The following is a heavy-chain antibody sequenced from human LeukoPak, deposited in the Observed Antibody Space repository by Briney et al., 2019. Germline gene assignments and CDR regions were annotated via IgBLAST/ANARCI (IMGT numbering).Heavy chain of an antibody. CDR2: INSDGSST. CDR3: ARDIVVVVAATRGYYYGMDV. J-gene: IGHJ6*02. D-gene: IGHD2-15*01. Sequence: GSLRLSCAASGFTFSSYWMHWVRQAPGKGLVWVSRINSDGSSTSYADSVKGRFTISRDNAKNTLYLQMNSLRAEDTAVYYCARDIVVVVAATRGYYYGMDVWGQGTTVTVSS. V-gene: IGHV3-74*01. CDR1: GFTFSSYW.